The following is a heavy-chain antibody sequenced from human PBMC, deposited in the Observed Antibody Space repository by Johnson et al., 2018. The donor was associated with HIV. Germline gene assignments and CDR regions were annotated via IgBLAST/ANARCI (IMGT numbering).Heavy chain of an antibody. V-gene: IGHV3-20*04. Sequence: VQLLESGGGVVRPGGSLRLSCAASGFTFDDYGMSWVRQAPGKGLEWVSGINWNGGSTTYEDSVKGRFTISRDNAKNTLYLQMNSLRAEDTAVYYCVRGGYSGYDSGAFHIWGQGTMVTVSS. CDR2: INWNGGST. D-gene: IGHD5-12*01. CDR3: VRGGYSGYDSGAFHI. CDR1: GFTFDDYG. J-gene: IGHJ3*02.